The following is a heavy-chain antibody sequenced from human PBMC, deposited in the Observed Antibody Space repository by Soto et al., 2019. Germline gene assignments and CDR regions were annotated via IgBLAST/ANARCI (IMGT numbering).Heavy chain of an antibody. CDR2: INHLGSI. CDR1: GGSLSDYF. CDR3: ARGGISHWAYFYYMDV. D-gene: IGHD2-21*01. V-gene: IGHV4-34*01. J-gene: IGHJ6*03. Sequence: ETLSLTCVVSGGSLSDYFWSWIRQPPGMALEWIGEINHLGSINYNPSLKSRVTMSVDTSKNQFSLTLNSVTAADTATYYCARGGISHWAYFYYMDVWDRGITVTVSS.